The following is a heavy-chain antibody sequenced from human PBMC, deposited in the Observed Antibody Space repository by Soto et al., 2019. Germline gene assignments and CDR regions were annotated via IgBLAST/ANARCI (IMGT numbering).Heavy chain of an antibody. Sequence: GGSLRLSCAASGFTVSSNYMSWVRQAPGKGLEWVSVIYSGGSTYYADSVKGRFTISRHNSKNTLYLQMNSLRAEDTAVYYCARGVPQEPYYDFWSGLRFDYWGQGTLVTVSS. CDR2: IYSGGST. D-gene: IGHD3-3*01. CDR3: ARGVPQEPYYDFWSGLRFDY. J-gene: IGHJ4*02. CDR1: GFTVSSNY. V-gene: IGHV3-53*04.